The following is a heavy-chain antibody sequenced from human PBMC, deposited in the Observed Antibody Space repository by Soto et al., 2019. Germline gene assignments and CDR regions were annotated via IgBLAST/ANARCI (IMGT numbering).Heavy chain of an antibody. Sequence: SETLSRTCTVSGGSISSGGYYWSWIRQHPGKSQERIGNIYYSGSTYYNTSLKSQVTISVDTSKNQNTMKLCFVTAADTAVYYCARVPGPWGQGTLVTVS. CDR2: IYYSGST. CDR3: ARVPGP. J-gene: IGHJ5*02. D-gene: IGHD2-2*01. V-gene: IGHV4-31*01. CDR1: GGSISSGGYY.